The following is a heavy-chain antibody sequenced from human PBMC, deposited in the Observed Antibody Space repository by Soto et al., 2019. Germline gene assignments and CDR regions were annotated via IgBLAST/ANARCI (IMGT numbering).Heavy chain of an antibody. J-gene: IGHJ4*02. CDR3: ARSHCSSTSCYPFDY. CDR1: GFTFSSYA. V-gene: IGHV3-30-3*01. CDR2: ISYDGSNK. D-gene: IGHD2-2*01. Sequence: GGSLRLSCAASGFTFSSYAMHWVRQAPGKGLEWVAVISYDGSNKYYADSVKGRFTISRDNSKNTLYLQMNSLRAEDTAVYYCARSHCSSTSCYPFDYWGQGTLVTVSS.